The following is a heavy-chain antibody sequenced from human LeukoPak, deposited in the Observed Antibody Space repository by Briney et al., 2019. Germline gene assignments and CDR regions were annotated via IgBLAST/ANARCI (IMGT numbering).Heavy chain of an antibody. J-gene: IGHJ5*02. CDR3: ARDSSSSWYRWFDP. CDR1: GGSISSGGYY. CDR2: IYYSGST. V-gene: IGHV4-31*03. D-gene: IGHD6-13*01. Sequence: SETLSLTCTVSGGSISSGGYYWSWIRQPPGKGLEWIGYIYYSGSTYYNPSLKSRVTISVDTSKNQFSLKLSSVTAADTAVYYCARDSSSSWYRWFDPWGQGTLVTVSS.